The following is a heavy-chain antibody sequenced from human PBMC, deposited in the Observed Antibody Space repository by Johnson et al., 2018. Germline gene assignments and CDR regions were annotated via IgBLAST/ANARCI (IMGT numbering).Heavy chain of an antibody. CDR3: ARGSSSWYYYFQH. D-gene: IGHD6-13*01. CDR2: ISYDGSNK. V-gene: IGHV3-30*14. Sequence: QVQLVQSGGGVVQPGRSLRLSCAASGFTFSSYAMHWVRQAPGKGLEWVAVISYDGSNKYYADSVKGRFTIFRDNSKNTLSLQMNSLRAEDTAVYYCARGSSSWYYYFQHWGQGTLVTVSS. CDR1: GFTFSSYA. J-gene: IGHJ1*01.